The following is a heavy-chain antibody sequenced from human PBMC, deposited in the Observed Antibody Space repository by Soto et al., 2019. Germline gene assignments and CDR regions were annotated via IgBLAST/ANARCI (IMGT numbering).Heavy chain of an antibody. CDR2: IWYDGSNK. Sequence: GGSLRLSCAASGFTFSSYGMHWVRQAPGKGLEWVAVIWYDGSNKYYADSVKGRFTISRDNSKNTLYLQMNSLRAEDTAVYYCARDDVATYYYYGMDVWGQGTTVTVS. V-gene: IGHV3-33*01. CDR3: ARDDVATYYYYGMDV. D-gene: IGHD1-26*01. J-gene: IGHJ6*02. CDR1: GFTFSSYG.